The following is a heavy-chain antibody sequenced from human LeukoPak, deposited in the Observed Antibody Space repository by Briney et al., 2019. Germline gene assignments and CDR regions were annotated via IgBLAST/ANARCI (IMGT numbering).Heavy chain of an antibody. CDR3: SRHEGGGHFHH. D-gene: IGHD3-16*01. J-gene: IGHJ1*01. V-gene: IGHV4-4*07. CDR2: INTSGNT. Sequence: SETLSLTCTVSGDSISSYYWSWIRQPAGKGLEWIGRINTSGNTNYNPSLKSRVTMSVDTSKNQFSLKLTSVTAADTAVYYCSRHEGGGHFHHWGQGTLVTVSS. CDR1: GDSISSYY.